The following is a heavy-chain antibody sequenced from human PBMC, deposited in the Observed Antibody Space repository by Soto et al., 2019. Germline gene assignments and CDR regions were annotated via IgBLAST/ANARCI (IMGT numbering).Heavy chain of an antibody. CDR1: GFSFSGYT. Sequence: GGSLRLSCAASGFSFSGYTMNWVRQAQGKGLEWISGINGGGGTTYYADSVKGRFSLSRDISDNTLHLQMNNLRVEDTAVYYSAREPRYCRGGSCSITGDAYDIWGQGTMVTVSS. CDR3: AREPRYCRGGSCSITGDAYDI. J-gene: IGHJ3*02. D-gene: IGHD2-15*01. V-gene: IGHV3-23*01. CDR2: INGGGGTT.